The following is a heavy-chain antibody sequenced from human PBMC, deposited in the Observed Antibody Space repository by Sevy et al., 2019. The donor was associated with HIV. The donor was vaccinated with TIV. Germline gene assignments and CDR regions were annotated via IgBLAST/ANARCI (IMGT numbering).Heavy chain of an antibody. D-gene: IGHD1-26*01. J-gene: IGHJ5*01. CDR2: IYYNGHI. CDR3: AGENTWGRGYS. CDR1: GGSITSLY. V-gene: IGHV4-59*08. Sequence: SETLSLTCTVSGGSITSLYWNWIRQPPGKGLEWIANIYYNGHINYNPSLKSRVTLSLDTSRNQFSLRLSSVTAADTAMYYCAGENTWGRGYSRGQGTLVTVSS.